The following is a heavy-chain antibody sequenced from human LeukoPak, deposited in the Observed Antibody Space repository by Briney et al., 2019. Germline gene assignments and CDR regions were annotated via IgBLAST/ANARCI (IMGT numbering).Heavy chain of an antibody. V-gene: IGHV3-48*01. CDR3: ARLGRGDGYKYFDY. J-gene: IGHJ4*02. CDR2: TSSSSSSI. CDR1: GFIFSNYN. Sequence: GGSLTLTCAASGFIFSNYNMIWVRQAPGKGLEWVSYTSSSSSSIHYADPVKGRFTISRDNAKNSLYLQMNSLRAEDTAVYYCARLGRGDGYKYFDYWGQGTLVSVSS. D-gene: IGHD5-24*01.